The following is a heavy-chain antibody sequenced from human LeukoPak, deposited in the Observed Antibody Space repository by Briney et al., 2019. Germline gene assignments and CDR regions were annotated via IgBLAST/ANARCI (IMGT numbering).Heavy chain of an antibody. J-gene: IGHJ5*02. Sequence: SVPDTCKASGATFSSYTIGWARNAPGQGLQWIGKIIPILGIPNYAQQFQGRVTITADKSTSTAYMELSSLRSEDTAVYYCARDLEYCSGGSCYNYNWFDPWGQGTLVTVSS. D-gene: IGHD2-15*01. V-gene: IGHV1-69*04. CDR2: IIPILGIP. CDR3: ARDLEYCSGGSCYNYNWFDP. CDR1: GATFSSYT.